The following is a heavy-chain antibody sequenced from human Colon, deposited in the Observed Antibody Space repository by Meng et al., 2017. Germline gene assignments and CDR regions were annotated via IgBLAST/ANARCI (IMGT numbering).Heavy chain of an antibody. D-gene: IGHD5-12*01. J-gene: IGHJ4*02. CDR2: IIQDGSTK. CDR1: GFTFSGYW. Sequence: EGRGVGWGGGWAQPGGPRNLCLAAFGFTFSGYWRSGLRQAPGKGRGWVANIIQDGSTKYYVDFGKGSSTISRENAKNSLYLQLNSVRAEETGVYYWARLDFGGHDRTFEYGGRGTLVTVSS. CDR3: ARLDFGGHDRTFEY. V-gene: IGHV3-7*01.